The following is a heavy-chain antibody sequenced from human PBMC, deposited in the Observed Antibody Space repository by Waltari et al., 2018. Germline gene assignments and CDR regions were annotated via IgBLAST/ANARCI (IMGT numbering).Heavy chain of an antibody. D-gene: IGHD6-13*01. J-gene: IGHJ4*02. CDR2: ISWDGGST. Sequence: EVQLVESGGVVVQPGGSLRLSCAASGFTFDDYALHWVRQAPGKGLEWVSLISWDGGSTYYADSVKGRFTISRDNSKNSLYPQMNSLRAEDTALYYCAKDKGWGAAGTGRQWKGYFDYWGQGTLVTVSS. V-gene: IGHV3-43D*03. CDR1: GFTFDDYA. CDR3: AKDKGWGAAGTGRQWKGYFDY.